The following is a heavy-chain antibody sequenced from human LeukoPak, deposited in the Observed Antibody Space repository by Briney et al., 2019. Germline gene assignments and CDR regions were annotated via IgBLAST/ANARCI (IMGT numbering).Heavy chain of an antibody. Sequence: PGGSLRLSCAASGFTVSSNYMSWVRQAPGKGLEWVSVIYSGGSTYYADSVKGRFTISRDNSKNTLYLQMNSLRAEDTAVYYCARDRVLRSNDAFDIWGQGTMVTVSS. J-gene: IGHJ3*02. D-gene: IGHD5-12*01. CDR3: ARDRVLRSNDAFDI. CDR2: IYSGGST. V-gene: IGHV3-66*01. CDR1: GFTVSSNY.